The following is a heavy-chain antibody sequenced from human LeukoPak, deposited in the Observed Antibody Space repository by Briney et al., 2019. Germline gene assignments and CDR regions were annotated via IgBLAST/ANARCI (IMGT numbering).Heavy chain of an antibody. CDR3: ARESSGWNYFDY. D-gene: IGHD6-19*01. CDR2: IYTSGST. Sequence: PSETPSLTCTVSGGSISSYYWSWTRQPAGKGLEWIGRIYTSGSTGYNPSLRSRVTMSVDTSKNQFSLKLRYVTAADTAVYYCARESSGWNYFDYWGQGILVTVSS. J-gene: IGHJ4*02. CDR1: GGSISSYY. V-gene: IGHV4-4*07.